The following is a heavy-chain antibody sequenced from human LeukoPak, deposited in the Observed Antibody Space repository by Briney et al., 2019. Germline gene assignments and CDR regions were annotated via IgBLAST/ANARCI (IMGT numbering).Heavy chain of an antibody. CDR1: GYTFTGYY. J-gene: IGHJ3*02. V-gene: IGHV1-2*02. CDR2: INPNSGGT. CDR3: ARVVFSSHQPSDAFDI. D-gene: IGHD6-13*01. Sequence: ASVKVSCKASGYTFTGYYMHWVRQAPGQGLEWMGWINPNSGGTNYAQKFQGRVTMTRDTSISTAYMELSRLRSDDTAVYYCARVVFSSHQPSDAFDIWGQGTMVTVSS.